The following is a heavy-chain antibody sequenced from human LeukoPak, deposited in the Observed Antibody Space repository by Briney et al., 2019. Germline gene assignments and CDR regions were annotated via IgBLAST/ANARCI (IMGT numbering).Heavy chain of an antibody. V-gene: IGHV4-4*07. CDR2: IYTSGST. Sequence: NPSETLSPTCTVSVGSISSNSWRWIRRPPQRGLGWVWRIYTSGSTHYNPSLKSRVTMSVDTSTNKFSLKLSSVIAADTAVYYCARFGYSSSWGSQEGFDPWGQGTLVTVSS. J-gene: IGHJ5*02. CDR1: VGSISSNS. CDR3: ARFGYSSSWGSQEGFDP. D-gene: IGHD6-13*01.